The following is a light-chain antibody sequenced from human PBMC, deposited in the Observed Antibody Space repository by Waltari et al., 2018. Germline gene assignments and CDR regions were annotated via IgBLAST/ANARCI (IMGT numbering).Light chain of an antibody. J-gene: IGKJ1*01. Sequence: AIRMTQSPSSFSASTGDRVTITCRASQGISSYLAWYQQKPGKAPNLLISAASTLPSGVPSRFSGSGSGTDFTLTISRLQSEDFATYYCRQYYSYPPTFGQGTKVEFK. V-gene: IGKV1-8*01. CDR3: RQYYSYPPT. CDR1: QGISSY. CDR2: AAS.